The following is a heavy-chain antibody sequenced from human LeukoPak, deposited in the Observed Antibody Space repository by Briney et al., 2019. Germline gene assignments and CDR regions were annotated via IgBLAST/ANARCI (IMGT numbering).Heavy chain of an antibody. V-gene: IGHV3-74*01. J-gene: IGHJ4*02. CDR2: INNDGSGT. Sequence: GGSLRLSCAASGFTFSTYWMHWVRQAPGKGLVWVSRINNDGSGTTYADSVKGRFTISRDNAENTLYLQVNSLRVEDTALYYCAREADIAIYFDYWGQGTLVTVSS. CDR1: GFTFSTYW. D-gene: IGHD5-18*01. CDR3: AREADIAIYFDY.